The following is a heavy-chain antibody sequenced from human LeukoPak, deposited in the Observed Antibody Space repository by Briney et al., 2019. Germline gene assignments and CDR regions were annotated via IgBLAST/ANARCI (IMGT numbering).Heavy chain of an antibody. D-gene: IGHD5-24*01. V-gene: IGHV3-53*01. CDR2: IYSGGST. CDR1: GLTVSSNY. CDR3: ARERDGYNSDY. Sequence: GGSLRLSCAASGLTVSSNYMSWVRQAPGKGLEWVSVIYSGGSTYYADSVKGRFTISRDNSKNTLYLQMNSLRAEDTAVYYCARERDGYNSDYWGQGTLVTVSS. J-gene: IGHJ4*02.